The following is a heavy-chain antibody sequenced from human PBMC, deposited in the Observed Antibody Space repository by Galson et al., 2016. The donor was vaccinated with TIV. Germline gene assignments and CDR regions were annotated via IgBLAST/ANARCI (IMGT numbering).Heavy chain of an antibody. Sequence: SVKVFCKASGYTFTDYYMHWLRQAPGQGLEWLGRINPNNDDTDYAEKFQGRLTFTRDTSITTATMELSRLGSDDTAVYYCVRVKYGELSPFESWGQGTLVTVSS. J-gene: IGHJ4*02. CDR2: INPNNDDT. CDR1: GYTFTDYY. D-gene: IGHD2-8*01. CDR3: VRVKYGELSPFES. V-gene: IGHV1-2*06.